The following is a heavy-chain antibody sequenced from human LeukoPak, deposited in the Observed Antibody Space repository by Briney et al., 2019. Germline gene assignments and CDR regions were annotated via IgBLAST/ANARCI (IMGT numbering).Heavy chain of an antibody. CDR2: ILFDGSNK. CDR3: AREGARRDGYNSGLDY. D-gene: IGHD5-24*01. CDR1: GFTFSSYV. J-gene: IGHJ4*02. Sequence: PGRSLRLSCAASGFTFSSYVMHWVRQAPGKGLEWVAVILFDGSNKYYADSVKGRVTISRDNSKNTLYLQVNSLRAEDTAVYYCAREGARRDGYNSGLDYWGQGTLVTVSS. V-gene: IGHV3-30*04.